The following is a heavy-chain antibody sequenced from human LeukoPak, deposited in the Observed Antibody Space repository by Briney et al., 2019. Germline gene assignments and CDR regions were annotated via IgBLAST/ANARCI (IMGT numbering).Heavy chain of an antibody. Sequence: TLSLTCSVSGVSISSYHWTWIRQPPGKALEWLALIYWDDDKRYSPSLKSRLTITKDTSKNQVVLTMTNMDPVDTATYYCAHSPTGYSSSWYFWFDPWGQGTLVTVSS. J-gene: IGHJ5*02. D-gene: IGHD6-13*01. CDR2: IYWDDDK. CDR1: GVSISSYHWT. CDR3: AHSPTGYSSSWYFWFDP. V-gene: IGHV2-5*08.